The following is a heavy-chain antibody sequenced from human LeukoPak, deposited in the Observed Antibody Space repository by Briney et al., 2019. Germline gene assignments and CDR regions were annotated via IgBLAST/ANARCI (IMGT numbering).Heavy chain of an antibody. CDR1: GGSISNDGYY. Sequence: SQTLSLTCTVSGGSISNDGYYWSWLRQHPGKGLEWIGYIYYSGSTYYNPSLKSRVTISVDTSKNQFSLKLSSVIAADTAMYYCARVGGSNYYYYGMDVWGQGTTVTVSS. J-gene: IGHJ6*02. CDR3: ARVGGSNYYYYGMDV. D-gene: IGHD2-15*01. CDR2: IYYSGST. V-gene: IGHV4-31*03.